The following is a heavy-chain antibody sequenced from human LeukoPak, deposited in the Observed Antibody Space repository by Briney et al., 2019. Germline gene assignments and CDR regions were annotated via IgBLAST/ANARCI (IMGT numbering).Heavy chain of an antibody. V-gene: IGHV1-18*01. CDR2: ISAYNGNT. J-gene: IGHJ5*02. Sequence: GASVKVSCKASGYTFTSYGISWVRQAPGQGLEWMGWISAYNGNTNYAQKFQGRVTITADKSTSTAYMELSSLRSEDTAVYYCARDRRGTVTSNWFDPWGQGTLVTVSS. CDR1: GYTFTSYG. CDR3: ARDRRGTVTSNWFDP. D-gene: IGHD4-17*01.